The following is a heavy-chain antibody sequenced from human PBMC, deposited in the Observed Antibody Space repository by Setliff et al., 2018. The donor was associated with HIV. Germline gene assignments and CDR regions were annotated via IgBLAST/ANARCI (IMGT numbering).Heavy chain of an antibody. V-gene: IGHV3-7*01. D-gene: IGHD2-15*01. CDR3: ARASAATYCSGGACYLPDY. Sequence: PGGSLRLSCAASGFTFRSFGMHWVRQTPGKGLEWVAKIKQDGSETSYVDSVKGRFTVSRDNAKNSLYLQMNSLRAEDTATYYCARASAATYCSGGACYLPDYWGQGTLVTVSS. J-gene: IGHJ4*02. CDR1: GFTFRSFG. CDR2: IKQDGSET.